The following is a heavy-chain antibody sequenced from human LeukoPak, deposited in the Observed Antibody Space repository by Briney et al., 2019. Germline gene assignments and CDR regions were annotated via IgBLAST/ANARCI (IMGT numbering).Heavy chain of an antibody. V-gene: IGHV1-8*01. CDR2: MNPNSGNT. J-gene: IGHJ4*02. CDR3: ARSFGPLVVVAAIGV. CDR1: GYTFTSYD. Sequence: GASVKVSCKASGYTFTSYDINWVRQATGQGLEWMGWMNPNSGNTGYAQKFQGRVTMTRNTSISTAYMELSSLRSEDTAVYYCARSFGPLVVVAAIGVWGQGTLVTVSS. D-gene: IGHD2-15*01.